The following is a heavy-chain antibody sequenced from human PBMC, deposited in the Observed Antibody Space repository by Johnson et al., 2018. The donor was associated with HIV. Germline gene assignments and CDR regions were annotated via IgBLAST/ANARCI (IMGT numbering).Heavy chain of an antibody. Sequence: VQLVESGGGVVQPGRSLRLSCAASGFTFSNYWMSWVRQAPGKGLEWVANVNEDGSEEYYVDSVEGRLTISRDNAKNSLYLQIDSLRAGDTAVYYCARDGVFSSPWDAFDIWGQGTMVTVSP. CDR2: VNEDGSEE. V-gene: IGHV3-7*05. J-gene: IGHJ3*02. D-gene: IGHD6-19*01. CDR3: ARDGVFSSPWDAFDI. CDR1: GFTFSNYW.